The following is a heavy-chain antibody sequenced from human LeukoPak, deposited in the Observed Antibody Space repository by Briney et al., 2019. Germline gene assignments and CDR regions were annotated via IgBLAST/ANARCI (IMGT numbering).Heavy chain of an antibody. Sequence: PGGSLRLSCAASGFTVSSNYMSWVRQAPGKGLEWVSVIYSGGSTYYADSVKGRFTISRDNSKNTLYLQMNSLRAEDTAVYYCARDRITTMFGVVDWGQGTLVTVSS. J-gene: IGHJ4*02. D-gene: IGHD3-3*01. CDR3: ARDRITTMFGVVD. CDR1: GFTVSSNY. CDR2: IYSGGST. V-gene: IGHV3-53*01.